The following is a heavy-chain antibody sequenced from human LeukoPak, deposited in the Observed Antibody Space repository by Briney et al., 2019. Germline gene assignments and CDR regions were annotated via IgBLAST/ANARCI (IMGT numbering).Heavy chain of an antibody. CDR2: IYYSGST. D-gene: IGHD3-22*01. V-gene: IGHV4-39*07. J-gene: IGHJ4*02. Sequence: SETLSLTCTVSGDSISSSSYYWGRIRQPPGKGLEWIGSIYYSGSTYYNPSLKSRVTISVDTSKNQFSLKLSSVTAADTAVYYCVRGHYDSSGYSLDYWGQGTLVTVSS. CDR3: VRGHYDSSGYSLDY. CDR1: GDSISSSSYY.